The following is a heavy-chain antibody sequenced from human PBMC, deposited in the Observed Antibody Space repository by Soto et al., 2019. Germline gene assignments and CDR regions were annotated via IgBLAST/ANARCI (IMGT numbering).Heavy chain of an antibody. J-gene: IGHJ4*02. CDR2: ISSSSSYI. V-gene: IGHV3-21*01. Sequence: EVQLVESGGGLVKPGGSLRLSCAASGFTFSSYSMNWVRQAPGKGLEWVSSISSSSSYIYYADSVKGRFTISRDNAKNSLYLQRNSLRAEDTAVYYCARGSLRYFDWLLTNFDYWGQGTLVTVSS. D-gene: IGHD3-9*01. CDR3: ARGSLRYFDWLLTNFDY. CDR1: GFTFSSYS.